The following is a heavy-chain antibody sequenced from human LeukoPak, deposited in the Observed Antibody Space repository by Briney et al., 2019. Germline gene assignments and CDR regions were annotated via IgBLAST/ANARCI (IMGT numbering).Heavy chain of an antibody. CDR1: GGSLRGYF. CDR3: VKRRRGPQQPGWFHP. J-gene: IGHJ5*01. CDR2: INHSGGT. D-gene: IGHD1-14*01. V-gene: IGHV4-34*03. Sequence: SESLSLTRAVYGGSLRGYFWSWICQPPGRGLEWVGEINHSGGTNYKPSLKSGVTISGDTCKNQFSLKLRSVTAADTAGYCFVKRRRGPQQPGWFHPWGQGTLVTVSS.